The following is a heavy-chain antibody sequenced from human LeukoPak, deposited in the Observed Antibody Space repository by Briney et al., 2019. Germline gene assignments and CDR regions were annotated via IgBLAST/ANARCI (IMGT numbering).Heavy chain of an antibody. V-gene: IGHV3-48*04. CDR2: ISSSGSTR. Sequence: GGSLRLSCAASGFIFSSHGMNWVRQAPGKGLEWVSYISSSGSTRYYADSVKGRFTISRDNAKNSLYLQLNSLRAEDTAVYYCARGIGSSTWPLALWGQGTLVTVSS. CDR1: GFIFSSHG. CDR3: ARGIGSSTWPLAL. J-gene: IGHJ4*02. D-gene: IGHD6-13*01.